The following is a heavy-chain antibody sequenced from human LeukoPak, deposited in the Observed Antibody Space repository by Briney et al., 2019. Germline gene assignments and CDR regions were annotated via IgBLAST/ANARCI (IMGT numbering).Heavy chain of an antibody. CDR3: ARADCSSSTCYLRRSWFDP. J-gene: IGHJ5*02. D-gene: IGHD2-2*01. Sequence: AGGSLRLFCAASGFTLSNYDMNWVRQAPGKRLEWVSSISTSSRYIYYKDSVRGRFTISRDDAKNSLYLEMNSLRAEDTAVYYCARADCSSSTCYLRRSWFDPWGQGTLVTVSS. V-gene: IGHV3-21*01. CDR1: GFTLSNYD. CDR2: ISTSSRYI.